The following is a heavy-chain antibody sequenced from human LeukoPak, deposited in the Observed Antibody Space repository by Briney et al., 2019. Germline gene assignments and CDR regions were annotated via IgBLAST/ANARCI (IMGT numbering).Heavy chain of an antibody. CDR1: GGSVSSGSSY. CDR2: IHNSGRT. CDR3: ARHGTISSESYFDY. J-gene: IGHJ4*02. D-gene: IGHD1-14*01. Sequence: SETLSLTCTVSGGSVSSGSSYWSWIRQSPGKGLEWIGYIHNSGRTNYNPSLKSRVTGFVDTSKNQVSLRLSSVTAADTAVYYCARHGTISSESYFDYWGQGALVTVSS. V-gene: IGHV4-61*01.